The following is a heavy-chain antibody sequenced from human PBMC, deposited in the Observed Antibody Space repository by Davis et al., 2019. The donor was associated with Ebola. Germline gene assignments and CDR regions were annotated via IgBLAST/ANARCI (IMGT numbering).Heavy chain of an antibody. Sequence: ASVKVSCRASGYTFTSYAMHWVRQAPGQRLEWMGWINAGNGNTKYSQKFQGRVTITRDTSASTAYMELSSLRSEDTAVYYCARDCTNGVCHYGMDVWGQGTTVTVSS. CDR2: INAGNGNT. V-gene: IGHV1-3*01. CDR3: ARDCTNGVCHYGMDV. D-gene: IGHD2-8*01. J-gene: IGHJ6*02. CDR1: GYTFTSYA.